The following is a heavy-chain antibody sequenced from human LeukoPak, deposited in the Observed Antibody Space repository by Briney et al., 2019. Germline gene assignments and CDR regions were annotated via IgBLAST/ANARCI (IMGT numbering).Heavy chain of an antibody. D-gene: IGHD3-16*01. V-gene: IGHV1-18*01. Sequence: ASVKVSCKTSGYSFSNSRITWVRQAPGQGLEWVGWTNTQNDYANYARKLQGRVTMTTDTSTSTAYMELRSLRSDDTAVYYCARPDGLLSFGMDVWGQGTTVTVSS. CDR1: GYSFSNSR. J-gene: IGHJ6*02. CDR2: TNTQNDYA. CDR3: ARPDGLLSFGMDV.